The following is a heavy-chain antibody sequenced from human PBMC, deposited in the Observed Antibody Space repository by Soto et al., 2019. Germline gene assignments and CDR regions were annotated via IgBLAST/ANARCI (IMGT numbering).Heavy chain of an antibody. J-gene: IGHJ3*02. V-gene: IGHV3-30-3*01. Sequence: VRLVESGGGVVQPGRSLRLSCAASAFTFSSYAMHWVRQAPGKGLEWVAFISYDGSNKYYADSVKGRFTISRDNSKNMLYLQMNSLRAEDTAVYYCARDYDYVWGSYRRTDAFDIWGQGTMVTVSS. CDR1: AFTFSSYA. CDR3: ARDYDYVWGSYRRTDAFDI. CDR2: ISYDGSNK. D-gene: IGHD3-16*02.